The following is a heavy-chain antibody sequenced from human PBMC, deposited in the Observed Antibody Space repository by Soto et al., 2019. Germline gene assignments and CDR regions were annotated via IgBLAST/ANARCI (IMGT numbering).Heavy chain of an antibody. CDR3: AISAHSHKAAGTRIRIDY. V-gene: IGHV1-8*01. Sequence: EASVKVSCKASGYTFTSYDINWVRQATGQGLEWMGWMNPNSGNTGYAQKFQGRVTMTRNTSISTAYMELSSLRSEDTAVYYCAISAHSHKAAGTRIRIDYWGQGTLVTVSS. CDR2: MNPNSGNT. CDR1: GYTFTSYD. J-gene: IGHJ4*02. D-gene: IGHD6-13*01.